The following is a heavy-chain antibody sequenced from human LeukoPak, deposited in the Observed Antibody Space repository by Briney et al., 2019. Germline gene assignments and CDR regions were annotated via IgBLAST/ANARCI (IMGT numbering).Heavy chain of an antibody. CDR1: GGSISYYY. D-gene: IGHD2-21*02. V-gene: IGHV4-59*08. CDR3: ARHAYCGGDCFGGAFEI. Sequence: SETLSLTCTVSGGSISYYYWSWIRQPPGKGLEWIGYVYYSGSTSYNPSLKSRVTISLDTSKHQFSLRLNSVTAADTAVYYCARHAYCGGDCFGGAFEIWGQGTMVTVSS. CDR2: VYYSGST. J-gene: IGHJ3*02.